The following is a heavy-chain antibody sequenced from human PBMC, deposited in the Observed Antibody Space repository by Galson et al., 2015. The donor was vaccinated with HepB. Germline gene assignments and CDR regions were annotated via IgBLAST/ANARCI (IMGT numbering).Heavy chain of an antibody. CDR1: GFSFSDYY. J-gene: IGHJ4*02. Sequence: SLRLSCAASGFSFSDYYMSWIRQAPGKGLEWLSYISSNTIYTNYADSVKGRFTVSRDNVRNSISLQMNRLSVEDTAIYYCARVADSHYGDHTHFDSWGQGTLLTVSS. D-gene: IGHD4-17*01. CDR2: ISSNTIYT. V-gene: IGHV3-11*06. CDR3: ARVADSHYGDHTHFDS.